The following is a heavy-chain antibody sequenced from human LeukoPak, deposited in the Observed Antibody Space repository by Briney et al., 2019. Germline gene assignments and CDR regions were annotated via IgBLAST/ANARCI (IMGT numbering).Heavy chain of an antibody. Sequence: ASVKVSCKASGYTFTSYGISWVRQAPGQGLEWKGWISAYNGNTNYAQKLQGRVTMTTDTSTSTAYMELRSLRSDDTAVYYCARTVYYDFWSGHDAFDIWGQGTMVTVSS. V-gene: IGHV1-18*01. CDR2: ISAYNGNT. J-gene: IGHJ3*02. CDR1: GYTFTSYG. D-gene: IGHD3-3*01. CDR3: ARTVYYDFWSGHDAFDI.